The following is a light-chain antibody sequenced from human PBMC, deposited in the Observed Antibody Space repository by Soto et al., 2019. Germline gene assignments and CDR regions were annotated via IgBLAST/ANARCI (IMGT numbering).Light chain of an antibody. J-gene: IGKJ1*01. CDR1: QSISSY. V-gene: IGKV1-39*01. CDR2: AAS. CDR3: QQSYSTPRT. Sequence: DIQMTQSPSSLSASVGDRVTITCRASQSISSYLNWYQQKPGKAPKLLIYAASSLQSGVPSRFSGSGSGTDFTHTISSLQPEDFATYYCQQSYSTPRTFVQGTKVEIK.